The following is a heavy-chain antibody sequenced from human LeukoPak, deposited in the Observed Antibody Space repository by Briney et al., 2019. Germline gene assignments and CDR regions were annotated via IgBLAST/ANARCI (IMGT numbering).Heavy chain of an antibody. V-gene: IGHV1-24*01. CDR1: GYTLTELS. J-gene: IGHJ4*02. CDR3: ARDLRNYDFWSGYHITPFDY. CDR2: FDPEDGET. Sequence: ASVKVSCKVSGYTLTELSMHWVRQAPGKGLEWMGGFDPEDGETIYAQKFQGRVTMTEDTSTDTAYMELSSLRSDDTAVYYCARDLRNYDFWSGYHITPFDYWGQETLVTVSS. D-gene: IGHD3-3*01.